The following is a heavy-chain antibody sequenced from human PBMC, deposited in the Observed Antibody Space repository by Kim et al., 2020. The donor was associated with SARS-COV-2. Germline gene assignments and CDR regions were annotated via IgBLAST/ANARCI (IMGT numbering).Heavy chain of an antibody. CDR1: GGSISSYY. J-gene: IGHJ4*02. CDR2: IYYSGST. CDR3: ARQGYSYGYDYYFDY. D-gene: IGHD5-18*01. Sequence: SETLSLTCTVSGGSISSYYWSWIRQPPGKGLEWIGYIYYSGSTNYNPSLKSRVTISVDTSKNQFSLKLSSVTAADTAVYYCARQGYSYGYDYYFDYWGQGTLVTVSS. V-gene: IGHV4-59*08.